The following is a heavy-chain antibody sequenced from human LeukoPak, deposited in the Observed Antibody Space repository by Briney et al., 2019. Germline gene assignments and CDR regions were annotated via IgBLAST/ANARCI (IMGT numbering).Heavy chain of an antibody. D-gene: IGHD5-24*01. J-gene: IGHJ5*02. CDR3: AKETRDGYINNRNWFDP. V-gene: IGHV3-30*02. CDR1: GFTFSSYG. Sequence: GGSLRLSCAASGFTFSSYGMHWVRQAPGKGLEWVAFIRYDGSNKYYADSVKGRFTISRDNSRNTLYLQMNSLRAEDTAVYYCAKETRDGYINNRNWFDPWGQGTLVTVSS. CDR2: IRYDGSNK.